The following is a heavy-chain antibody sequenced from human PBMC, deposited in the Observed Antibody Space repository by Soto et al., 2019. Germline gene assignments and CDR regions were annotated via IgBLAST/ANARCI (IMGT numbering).Heavy chain of an antibody. CDR1: GYSFAGYW. CDR2: IDPSDSQT. CDR3: ARQICDSDTGHNFQYYFGS. J-gene: IGHJ4*02. Sequence: GESLKISCKGSGYSFAGYWITWVRQKPGKGLEWMGRIDPSDSQTYYSPSFRGHVTISVTKSITTVFLQWSSLRASDTAMYYCARQICDSDTGHNFQYYFGSSGEGTQVTVSS. V-gene: IGHV5-10-1*01. D-gene: IGHD5-18*01.